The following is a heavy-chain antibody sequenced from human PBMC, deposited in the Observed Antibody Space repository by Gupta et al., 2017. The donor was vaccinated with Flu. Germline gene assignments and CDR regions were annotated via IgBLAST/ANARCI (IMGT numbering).Heavy chain of an antibody. V-gene: IGHV3-21*01. CDR2: ISSSSSYI. CDR3: ASRDILTGRPR. J-gene: IGHJ4*02. D-gene: IGHD3-9*01. Sequence: EVQLVASGGGLVKPGGSLRPSCAASGFSFSSYSITCVRQAPGKGLEWVSSISSSSSYIYYADSVKGRFTISRDNAKNSLYLQMNSLRAEDTAVYYCASRDILTGRPRWGQGTLVTVSS. CDR1: GFSFSSYS.